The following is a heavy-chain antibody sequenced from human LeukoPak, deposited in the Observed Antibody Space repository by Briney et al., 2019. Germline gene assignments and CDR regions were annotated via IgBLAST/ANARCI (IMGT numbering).Heavy chain of an antibody. J-gene: IGHJ6*02. D-gene: IGHD5-12*01. Sequence: PGGSLRLSCAASGFTFSSYGMHWVRQAPGKGLEWVAVISYDGSNKYCADSVKGRFTISRDNSKNTLYLQMNSLRAEDTAVYYCAKDLSWISTYTRVYPYYYYGMDVWGQGTTVTVSS. CDR3: AKDLSWISTYTRVYPYYYYGMDV. CDR1: GFTFSSYG. V-gene: IGHV3-30*18. CDR2: ISYDGSNK.